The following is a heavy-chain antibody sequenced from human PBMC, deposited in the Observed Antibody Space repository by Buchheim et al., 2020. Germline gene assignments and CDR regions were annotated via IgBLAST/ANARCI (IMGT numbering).Heavy chain of an antibody. D-gene: IGHD4-11*01. V-gene: IGHV3-30*04. CDR2: ISYDGSNK. CDR3: ARDHTVRGLFYGMDV. Sequence: QVQLVESGGGVVQPGRSLRLSCAASGFTFSSYAMHWVRQAPGKGLEWVAVISYDGSNKYYADSVKGRFTISRENSKNTLNLQMNSLRAEDTAVYYCARDHTVRGLFYGMDVWGQGTT. CDR1: GFTFSSYA. J-gene: IGHJ6*02.